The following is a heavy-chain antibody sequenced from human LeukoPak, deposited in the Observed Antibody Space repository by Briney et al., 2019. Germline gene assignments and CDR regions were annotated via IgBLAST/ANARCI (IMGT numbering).Heavy chain of an antibody. D-gene: IGHD6-19*01. J-gene: IGHJ3*02. CDR3: ARFSEEGDAFDI. CDR1: GGSISSYF. V-gene: IGHV4-59*01. CDR2: IYYNGST. Sequence: SETLSLTCTVSGGSISSYFWSWIRQPPGKGLEWIGYIYYNGSTNSNPSLKSRVTISVDTSKNQFSLKLSSVTAADTAVYYCARFSEEGDAFDIWGQGTMVTVSS.